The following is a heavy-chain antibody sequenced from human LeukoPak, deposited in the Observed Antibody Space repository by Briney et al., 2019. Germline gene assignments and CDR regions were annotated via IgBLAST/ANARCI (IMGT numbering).Heavy chain of an antibody. Sequence: VASVKVSCKASGGTFSSYAISWVRQAPGQGLEWMGGIIPIFGTANYAQKFQGRVTITADKSTSTAYMELSSLRSEDTAVYYSARGPEGYYYYYYMDVWGKGTTVTVSS. CDR2: IIPIFGTA. CDR3: ARGPEGYYYYYYMDV. J-gene: IGHJ6*03. V-gene: IGHV1-69*06. CDR1: GGTFSSYA.